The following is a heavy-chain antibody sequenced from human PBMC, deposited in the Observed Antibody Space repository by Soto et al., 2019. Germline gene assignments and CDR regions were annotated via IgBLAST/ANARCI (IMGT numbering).Heavy chain of an antibody. D-gene: IGHD4-17*01. CDR3: AKSPSYYGDFDY. Sequence: EVQLVESGGGLVQPGRSLRLSCAASGFTFDDYAMHWVRQAPGKGLEWVSGISWNSGSIGYADSVKGRFTISRDNAKNSLYLQLNSLRAEDTALYCCAKSPSYYGDFDYWGQGTLVTVSS. CDR2: ISWNSGSI. J-gene: IGHJ4*02. CDR1: GFTFDDYA. V-gene: IGHV3-9*01.